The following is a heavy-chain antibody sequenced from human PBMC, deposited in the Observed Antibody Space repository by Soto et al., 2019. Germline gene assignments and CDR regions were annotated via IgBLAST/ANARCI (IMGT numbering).Heavy chain of an antibody. D-gene: IGHD5-18*01. J-gene: IGHJ4*02. V-gene: IGHV3-30-3*01. CDR2: ISYDGSNK. CDR3: AVDLQLRPNDY. Sequence: PGGSLRLSCAASGFTFSSYAMHWVRQAPGKGLEWVAVISYDGSNKYYADSVKGRFTISRDNSKNTLYLQMNSLRAEDTAVYYCAVDLQLRPNDYWGQGTLVTVSS. CDR1: GFTFSSYA.